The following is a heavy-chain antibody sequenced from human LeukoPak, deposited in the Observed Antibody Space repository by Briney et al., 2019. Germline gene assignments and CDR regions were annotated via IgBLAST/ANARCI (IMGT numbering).Heavy chain of an antibody. CDR2: LRGDGDT. V-gene: IGHV3-23*01. CDR3: AKLVAARPIYYMDV. CDR1: GFTFSNYA. Sequence: GGSLRLSCEASGFTFSNYAMSWVRQAPARGLEWVSSLRGDGDTFYADSVKGRFTISRDNSKNTLYLQMNSLRAEDTAVYYCAKLVAARPIYYMDVWGKGTTVTVSS. D-gene: IGHD6-6*01. J-gene: IGHJ6*03.